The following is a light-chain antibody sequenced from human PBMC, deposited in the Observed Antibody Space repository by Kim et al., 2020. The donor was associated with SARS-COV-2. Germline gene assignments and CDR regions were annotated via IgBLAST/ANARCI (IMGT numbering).Light chain of an antibody. Sequence: QSLLTQPPSASGTPGQRVSISCSGSSSNIGSNAVNWYQQLPGTAPKLLIYSNIQRPSGVPDRFSGSKSGTPASLATSGLQSEDEADYYCAAWDDSLNGWVFGGGTQLTVL. J-gene: IGLJ3*02. V-gene: IGLV1-44*01. CDR1: SSNIGSNA. CDR3: AAWDDSLNGWV. CDR2: SNI.